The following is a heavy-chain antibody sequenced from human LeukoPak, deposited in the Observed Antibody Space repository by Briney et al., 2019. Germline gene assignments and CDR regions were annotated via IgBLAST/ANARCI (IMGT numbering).Heavy chain of an antibody. CDR3: ARERAYDFWSGYLDQ. CDR1: GGSISTYY. V-gene: IGHV4-59*01. J-gene: IGHJ5*02. CDR2: IYHSGST. Sequence: SETLSLTCTVSGGSISTYYWSWIRQPPGRGLEFIGYIYHSGSTNYNPSLKSRATISIDMSKIQFSLKLNFVTAADTAVYYCARERAYDFWSGYLDQWGQGILVTVSS. D-gene: IGHD3-3*01.